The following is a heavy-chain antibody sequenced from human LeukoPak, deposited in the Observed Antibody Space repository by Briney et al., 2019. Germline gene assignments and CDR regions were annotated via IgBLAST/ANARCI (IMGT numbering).Heavy chain of an antibody. J-gene: IGHJ5*02. CDR1: GGSFSGYY. D-gene: IGHD2-2*01. V-gene: IGHV4-34*01. Sequence: SETLSLTCAVYGGSFSGYYWSWTRQPPGKGLEWIGEINHSGSTNYNPSLKSRVTISVDTSKNQFSLKLSSVTAADTAVYYCARAHRTLVVPAAKKGGFDPWGQGTLVTVSS. CDR3: ARAHRTLVVPAAKKGGFDP. CDR2: INHSGST.